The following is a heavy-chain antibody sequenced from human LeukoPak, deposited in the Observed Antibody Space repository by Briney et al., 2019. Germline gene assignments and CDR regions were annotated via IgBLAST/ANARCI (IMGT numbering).Heavy chain of an antibody. CDR2: IIPTLDVA. J-gene: IGHJ3*02. D-gene: IGHD2-2*02. V-gene: IGHV1-69*04. Sequence: SVKVSCKVSGDNFSSYVITWVRQAPGQGLEWMGRIIPTLDVANFAQRFKGRVTITADRSTNTAHLELSSLRSEDTAVYYCASRDYIVVVPAAIRANDAFDIWGQGTMVTVSS. CDR3: ASRDYIVVVPAAIRANDAFDI. CDR1: GDNFSSYV.